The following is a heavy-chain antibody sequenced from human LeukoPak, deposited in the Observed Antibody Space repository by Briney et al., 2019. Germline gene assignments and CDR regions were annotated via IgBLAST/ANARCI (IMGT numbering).Heavy chain of an antibody. CDR1: GFTVSSDS. CDR2: IYSGGGT. V-gene: IGHV3-66*01. CDR3: AKGDGSSWYGYYYYYGMDV. Sequence: GGSLRLSCAASGFTVSSDSMNWVRQAPGKGLEWVSVIYSGGGTYYADSVKGRFTISRDNSKNTLYLQMNSLRAEDTAVYYCAKGDGSSWYGYYYYYGMDVWGQGTTVTVSS. D-gene: IGHD6-13*01. J-gene: IGHJ6*02.